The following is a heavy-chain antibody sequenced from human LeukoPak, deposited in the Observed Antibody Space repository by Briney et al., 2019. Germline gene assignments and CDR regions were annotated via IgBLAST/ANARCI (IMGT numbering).Heavy chain of an antibody. V-gene: IGHV1-46*01. CDR3: ARGAEWELSYYYYYGMDV. Sequence: ASVKVSCKASGYTFTSYYMHWVRQAPGQGLEWMGIINPSGGSTSCAQKFQGRVTMTRDTSTSTVYMELSSLRSEDTAVYYCARGAEWELSYYYYYGMDVWGQGTTVTVSS. D-gene: IGHD1-26*01. CDR2: INPSGGST. CDR1: GYTFTSYY. J-gene: IGHJ6*02.